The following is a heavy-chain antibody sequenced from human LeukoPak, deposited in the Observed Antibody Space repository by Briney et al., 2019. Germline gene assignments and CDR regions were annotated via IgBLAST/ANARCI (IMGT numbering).Heavy chain of an antibody. CDR3: AKGYCSGGSCYPGMDV. CDR1: GGTFRSYA. V-gene: IGHV1-69*04. CDR2: IIPIFGIA. Sequence: GASVKVSCKASGGTFRSYAISWVRQAPGQGLEWMGRIIPIFGIANYAQKFQGRVTITADKSTSTAYMELSSLRSEDTAVYYCAKGYCSGGSCYPGMDVWGQGTTVTVSS. J-gene: IGHJ6*02. D-gene: IGHD2-15*01.